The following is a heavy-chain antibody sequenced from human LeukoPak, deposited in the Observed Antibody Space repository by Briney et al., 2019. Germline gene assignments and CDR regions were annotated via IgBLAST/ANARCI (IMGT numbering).Heavy chain of an antibody. CDR1: GFTFSNYG. D-gene: IGHD2-15*01. CDR2: MSYDGSNK. V-gene: IGHV3-30*18. J-gene: IGHJ6*04. Sequence: GRSLRLSCAASGFTFSNYGMHWVRQAPGKGLEWVAVMSYDGSNKYYADSVKGRFTISRDNSKNTLYLQMNRLRAEDTAVYYCAKDGNIVVVVAATRGMDVWGKGTTVTVSS. CDR3: AKDGNIVVVVAATRGMDV.